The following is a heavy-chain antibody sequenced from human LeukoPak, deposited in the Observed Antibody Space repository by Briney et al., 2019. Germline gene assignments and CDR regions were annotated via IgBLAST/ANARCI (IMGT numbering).Heavy chain of an antibody. CDR1: GFTFSSYS. J-gene: IGHJ5*02. D-gene: IGHD6-19*01. V-gene: IGHV3-21*01. CDR2: ISSSSSYI. Sequence: GGSLRLSCAAAGFTFSSYSMNWVRQAPGKGLEWVSSISSSSSYIYYADSVKGRFTISRDNAKNSLYLQMNSLRAEDTAVYYCARSRGSSGWYRWFDPWGQGTLVTVSS. CDR3: ARSRGSSGWYRWFDP.